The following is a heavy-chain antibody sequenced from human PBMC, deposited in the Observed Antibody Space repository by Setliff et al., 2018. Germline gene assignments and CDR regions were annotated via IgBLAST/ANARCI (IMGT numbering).Heavy chain of an antibody. Sequence: SETLSLTCAVYGGSFSGYYWSWILQPPGKGLEWIGEINHTGSTNYSPFLKSRVTISVDTSKNKFSLKLTSVTAADTAVYYCARVGRRVDPDTVRRRYSDRWGSGTLGTVSS. D-gene: IGHD3-3*01. CDR3: ARVGRRVDPDTVRRRYSDR. CDR1: GGSFSGYY. CDR2: INHTGST. J-gene: IGHJ2*01. V-gene: IGHV4-34*01.